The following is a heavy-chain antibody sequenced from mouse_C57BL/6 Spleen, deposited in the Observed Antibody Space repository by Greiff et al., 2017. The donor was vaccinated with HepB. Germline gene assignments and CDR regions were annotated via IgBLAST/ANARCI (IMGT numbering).Heavy chain of an antibody. D-gene: IGHD3-3*01. Sequence: VKVVESGPELVKPGASVKLSCKASGYTFTSYDINWVKQRPGQGLEWIGWIYPRDGSTKYNEKFKGKATVTVDTSSSTAYMELHSLTSEDSAVYFCARGLGFDYWCQGTTLTVSS. CDR1: GYTFTSYD. J-gene: IGHJ2*01. V-gene: IGHV1-85*01. CDR3: ARGLGFDY. CDR2: IYPRDGST.